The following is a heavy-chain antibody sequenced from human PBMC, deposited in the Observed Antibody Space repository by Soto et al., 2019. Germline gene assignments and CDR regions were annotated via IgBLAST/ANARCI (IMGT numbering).Heavy chain of an antibody. CDR1: GFTFSSYS. CDR2: ISSSSSYI. J-gene: IGHJ6*02. CDR3: ATRADVYYYYGMDV. Sequence: VGSLRLSCAASGFTFSSYSMNWVRQAPGKGLEWVSSISSSSSYIYYADSVKGRFAISRDNAKNSLYLQMNSLRAEDTAVYYCATRADVYYYYGMDVWGQGTTVTVSS. V-gene: IGHV3-21*01.